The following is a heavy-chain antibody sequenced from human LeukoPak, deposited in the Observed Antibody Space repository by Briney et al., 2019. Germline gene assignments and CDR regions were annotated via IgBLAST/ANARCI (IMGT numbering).Heavy chain of an antibody. V-gene: IGHV4-59*01. D-gene: IGHD6-19*01. CDR3: ARDRGSGFDY. Sequence: PSETLSLTCTASGGSISSYYWSWIRQPPGKGLEWIGYIHYSGSTNYNPSLKSRVTISVDTSKKQFSLQVRSLTAADTAVYYCARDRGSGFDYWGQGTLVTVSS. J-gene: IGHJ4*01. CDR1: GGSISSYY. CDR2: IHYSGST.